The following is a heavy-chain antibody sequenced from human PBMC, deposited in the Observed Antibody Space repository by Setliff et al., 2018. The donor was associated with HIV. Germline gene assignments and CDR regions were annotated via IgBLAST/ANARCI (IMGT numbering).Heavy chain of an antibody. Sequence: GGSLRLSCAASGFIFSTYAMHWVRQAPGKGLEWVAVISYDGSNKYYADSVKGRFTISRDNGKNSLYLQMNSLRAEDTAVYYCASSGYNYGGYYMDVWGKGTTVTVSS. CDR2: ISYDGSNK. CDR1: GFIFSTYA. D-gene: IGHD5-18*01. CDR3: ASSGYNYGGYYMDV. V-gene: IGHV3-30*07. J-gene: IGHJ6*03.